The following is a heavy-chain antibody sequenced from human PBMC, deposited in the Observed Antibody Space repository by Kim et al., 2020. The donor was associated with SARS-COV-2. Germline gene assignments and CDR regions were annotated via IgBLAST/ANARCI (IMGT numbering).Heavy chain of an antibody. J-gene: IGHJ6*02. CDR1: GFTFSSYA. CDR3: AKVPQTGSSSWYGLHYYYYGMDI. V-gene: IGHV3-23*01. D-gene: IGHD6-13*01. Sequence: GGSLRLSCAASGFTFSSYAMSWVRQAPGKGLEWVSAISGSGGSTYYADSVKGRFTISRDNSKNTLYLQMNSLRAEDTAVYYCAKVPQTGSSSWYGLHYYYYGMDIWGQGTTVTVSS. CDR2: ISGSGGST.